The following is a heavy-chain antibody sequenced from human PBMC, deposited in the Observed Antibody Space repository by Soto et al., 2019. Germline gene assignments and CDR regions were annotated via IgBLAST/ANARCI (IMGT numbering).Heavy chain of an antibody. CDR1: GFTFRSYW. J-gene: IGHJ4*02. CDR2: INRDGSST. V-gene: IGHV3-74*01. D-gene: IGHD3-10*01. Sequence: GGSLRLSCAASGFTFRSYWMHWVRQAPGKGLVWVSRINRDGSSTSYADSVKGRFTISRDNSKNTLYLQMNSLRTEDTAIYYCARDDEGGSYCDLGYWGQGTLVTVSS. CDR3: ARDDEGGSYCDLGY.